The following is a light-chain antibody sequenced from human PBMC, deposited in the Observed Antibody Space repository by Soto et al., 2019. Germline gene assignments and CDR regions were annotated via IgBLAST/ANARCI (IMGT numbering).Light chain of an antibody. V-gene: IGKV1D-12*01. CDR2: ATS. J-gene: IGKJ1*01. Sequence: DIQLTQSPSSVSASVGDRVTITCRASQGISNWLAWYQQKPGKAPKLLISATSTLQSGVPSRFSGSGSGTDFTLTISTLQPEDFATYYCQQANSFPWTFGQGTKVEIK. CDR3: QQANSFPWT. CDR1: QGISNW.